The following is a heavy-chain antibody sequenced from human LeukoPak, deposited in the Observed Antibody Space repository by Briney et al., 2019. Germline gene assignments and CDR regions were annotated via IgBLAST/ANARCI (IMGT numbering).Heavy chain of an antibody. V-gene: IGHV1-18*01. CDR1: GYTFSSYG. CDR2: ISAYNGNT. J-gene: IGHJ4*02. CDR3: ARVPISSSWTGLGY. D-gene: IGHD6-13*01. Sequence: GASLKVSCKTSGYTFSSYGISWVRQAPGQGLEWMGWISAYNGNTNYAQKLQGRVTMTTDTSTSTAYMELRSLRSDDTAVYYCARVPISSSWTGLGYWGQGTLVTVSS.